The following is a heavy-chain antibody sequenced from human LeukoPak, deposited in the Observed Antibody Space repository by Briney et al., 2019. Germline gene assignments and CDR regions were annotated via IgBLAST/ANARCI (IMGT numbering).Heavy chain of an antibody. Sequence: GGSLRLSCAASGFTFSSYEMNWVRQAPGKGLEWVSYISSSGSTIYYADSVKGRFTISSDNAKNSLYLQMNSLRAEDTAVYYCAGNGPGTEYDSSGYFTPHDAFDIWGQGTMVTVSS. V-gene: IGHV3-48*03. D-gene: IGHD3-22*01. CDR2: ISSSGSTI. CDR1: GFTFSSYE. J-gene: IGHJ3*02. CDR3: AGNGPGTEYDSSGYFTPHDAFDI.